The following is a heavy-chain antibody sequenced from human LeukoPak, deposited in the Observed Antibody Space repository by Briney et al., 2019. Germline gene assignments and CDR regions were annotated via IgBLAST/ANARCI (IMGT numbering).Heavy chain of an antibody. CDR3: ARGVIAAAPY. V-gene: IGHV4-34*01. Sequence: SETLSLTCAVYGGSFSGYHWSWIRQPPGKGREWIGEINHSGSTNYNPSLKSRVTISVDTSKNQFSLKLSSVTAADTAVYYCARGVIAAAPYWGQGTLVTVSS. J-gene: IGHJ4*02. D-gene: IGHD6-13*01. CDR2: INHSGST. CDR1: GGSFSGYH.